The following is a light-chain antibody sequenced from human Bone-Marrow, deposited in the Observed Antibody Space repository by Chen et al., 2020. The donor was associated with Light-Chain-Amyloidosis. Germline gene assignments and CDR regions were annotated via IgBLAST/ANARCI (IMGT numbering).Light chain of an antibody. CDR3: QLWDTSTGMV. CDR1: NIGSRH. J-gene: IGLJ2*01. Sequence: YVVTQPSSVSVAPGQTATITCTGDNIGSRHVHWYRRFPGQAPELVVYDDADRPSGIPDRFSGSNPGNPATLAMRGVEAGDEAEYYCQLWDTSTGMVFGGRTKVTVL. CDR2: DDA. V-gene: IGLV3-21*02.